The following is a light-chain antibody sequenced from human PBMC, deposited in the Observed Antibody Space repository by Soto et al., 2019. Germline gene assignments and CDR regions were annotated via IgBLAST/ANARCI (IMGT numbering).Light chain of an antibody. CDR1: QGISSY. Sequence: DSQLTQCPSFLSASVGDRVTITCRASQGISSYLAWYQQKPGKAPKLLIYAASTLQSGVPSKFSGSGSGTEFTLTISSPQPEDFATYYCQQLNSYPQTFGQGTRLEIK. CDR3: QQLNSYPQT. CDR2: AAS. V-gene: IGKV1-9*01. J-gene: IGKJ5*01.